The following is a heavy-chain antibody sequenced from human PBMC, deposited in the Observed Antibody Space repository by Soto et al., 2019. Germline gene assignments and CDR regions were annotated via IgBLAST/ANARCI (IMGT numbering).Heavy chain of an antibody. CDR2: MNPNSGNT. CDR1: GYTFTSYD. D-gene: IGHD5-12*01. J-gene: IGHJ6*02. CDR3: ARGLLRYSGYAVGMDV. V-gene: IGHV1-8*01. Sequence: SVKVSCKASGYTFTSYDINWVRQATGQGLEWMGWMNPNSGNTGYAQKFQGRVTMTRNTSISTAYMELSSLRSEDTAVYYCARGLLRYSGYAVGMDVWGQGTTVTVAS.